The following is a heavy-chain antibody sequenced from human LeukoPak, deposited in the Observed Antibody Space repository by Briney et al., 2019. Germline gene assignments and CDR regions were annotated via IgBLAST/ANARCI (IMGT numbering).Heavy chain of an antibody. J-gene: IGHJ4*02. CDR2: IIPSLGIA. CDR1: GGTFSRYT. D-gene: IGHD3-3*01. CDR3: AGQVRLVDSRLDY. Sequence: ASVKVSCKASGGTFSRYTISWVRQAPGHRLEWMGRIIPSLGIANYAQKFQGRVTISADKSTSTAYMELSSLKAEDTAVYYCAGQVRLVDSRLDYWGQGTLVTVSS. V-gene: IGHV1-69*02.